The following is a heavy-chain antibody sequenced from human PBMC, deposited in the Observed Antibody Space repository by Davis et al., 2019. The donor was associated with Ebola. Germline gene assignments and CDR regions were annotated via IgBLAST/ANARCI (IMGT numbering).Heavy chain of an antibody. CDR2: ITSDGSST. V-gene: IGHV3-74*01. D-gene: IGHD1-26*01. Sequence: ESLNISCAASGFTFSSYWMHWVRQAPGKGLVWVSRITSDGSSTSYADSVKGRFTISRDNAKNTLYLQMNRLRAEDTAVYYCARVGSRSGSYYGDFDYWGQGTLVTVSS. CDR3: ARVGSRSGSYYGDFDY. J-gene: IGHJ4*02. CDR1: GFTFSSYW.